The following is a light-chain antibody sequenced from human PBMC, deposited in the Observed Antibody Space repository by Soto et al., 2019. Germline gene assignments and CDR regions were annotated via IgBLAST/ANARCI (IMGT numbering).Light chain of an antibody. CDR3: QQSYSTPYT. Sequence: DILMTQSPSSLSASVGDRVTITCRASQSISSYLNWYQQKPGKAPKLLIYAASSLQSWVPSRFSGSASGTEFTLTISSLQPEDFATYYCQQSYSTPYTFGQGTKLEIK. CDR1: QSISSY. CDR2: AAS. J-gene: IGKJ2*01. V-gene: IGKV1-39*01.